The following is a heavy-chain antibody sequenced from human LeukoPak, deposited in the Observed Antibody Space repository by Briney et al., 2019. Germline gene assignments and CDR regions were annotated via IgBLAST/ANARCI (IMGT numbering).Heavy chain of an antibody. CDR2: SSTSGSTI. V-gene: IGHV3-11*01. CDR1: GFTFSDFH. Sequence: GALGLSCAASGFTFSDFHMCWIRQAPGKGLEWVSFSSTSGSTIFYADSVKGRFTISRDNAKNSLYLQMNSLRAEDTAVYYCARERADALDIWGPGTMVTVSS. CDR3: ARERADALDI. J-gene: IGHJ3*02.